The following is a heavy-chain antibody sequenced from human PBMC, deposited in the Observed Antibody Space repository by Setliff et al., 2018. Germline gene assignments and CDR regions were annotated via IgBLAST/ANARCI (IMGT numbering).Heavy chain of an antibody. J-gene: IGHJ6*03. CDR1: GYTFTGYF. D-gene: IGHD1-26*01. V-gene: IGHV1-2*02. CDR2: INPKSGVT. CDR3: AREGGLQGATSYYYFYNYINV. Sequence: ASVKVSCKTSGYTFTGYFVHWVRQAPRQGLEWLGWINPKSGVTSYAQSFQGRIAMTRDTSINAVYMELNSLTSDDAAVYFCAREGGLQGATSYYYFYNYINVWGKGTKVTVSS.